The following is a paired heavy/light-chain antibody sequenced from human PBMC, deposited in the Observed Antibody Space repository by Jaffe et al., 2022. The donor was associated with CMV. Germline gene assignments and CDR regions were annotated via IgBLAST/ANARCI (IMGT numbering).Heavy chain of an antibody. D-gene: IGHD4-17*01. CDR2: IDWDDDK. V-gene: IGHV2-70*15. J-gene: IGHJ6*03. Sequence: QVTLRESGPALVKPTQTLTLTCTFSGFSLSTSGMCVSWIRQPPGKALEWLARIDWDDDKYYSTSLKTRLTISKDTSKNQVVLTMTNMDPVDTATYYCARMVVRDTVTTDYYYYMDVWGKGTTVTVSS. CDR3: ARMVVRDTVTTDYYYYMDV. CDR1: GFSLSTSGMC.
Light chain of an antibody. CDR2: LGS. J-gene: IGKJ4*01. CDR1: QSLLHSNGYNY. CDR3: MQALQTPRVT. V-gene: IGKV2-28*01. Sequence: DIVMTQSPLSLPVTPGEPASISCRSSQSLLHSNGYNYLDWYLQKPGKSPQLLIYLGSNRASGVPDRFSGSGSGTDFTLKISRVEAEDVGVYYCMQALQTPRVTFGGGTKVEIK.